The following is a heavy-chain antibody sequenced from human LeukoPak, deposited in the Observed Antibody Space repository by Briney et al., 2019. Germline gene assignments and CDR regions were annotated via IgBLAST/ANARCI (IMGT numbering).Heavy chain of an antibody. Sequence: SETLSLTCTVSGGSISSYYWSWIRQPPGKGLEWIGYIYYSGSTNYNPSLKSRVTISVDTSKNQFSLKLSSVTAADTAVYYCARVLTLRNWFDPWGQGTLVTVSS. CDR3: ARVLTLRNWFDP. D-gene: IGHD3-3*01. J-gene: IGHJ5*02. V-gene: IGHV4-59*12. CDR1: GGSISSYY. CDR2: IYYSGST.